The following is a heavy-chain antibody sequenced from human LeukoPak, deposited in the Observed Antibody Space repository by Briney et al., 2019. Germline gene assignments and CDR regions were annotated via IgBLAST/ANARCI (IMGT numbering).Heavy chain of an antibody. D-gene: IGHD6-13*01. CDR2: IYTSGST. J-gene: IGHJ4*02. Sequence: PSQTLSLTCTVSGGSISSGDYYWRWIRQPPGKGLVWIGYIYTSGSTNYNPSLKSRVTMSVDTSKNQFSLKLSSVTAADTAVYYCARDGYIAAAVLDYWGQGTLVTVSS. CDR3: ARDGYIAAAVLDY. V-gene: IGHV4-30-4*01. CDR1: GGSISSGDYY.